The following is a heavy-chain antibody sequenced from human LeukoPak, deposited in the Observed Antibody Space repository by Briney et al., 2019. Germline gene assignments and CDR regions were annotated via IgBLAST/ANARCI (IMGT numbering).Heavy chain of an antibody. V-gene: IGHV4-39*01. CDR3: ARHRGGGGYHYMDV. D-gene: IGHD2-21*01. Sequence: SSETLSLTCTVSGGSLGRSNTYWGWLRQTPGKGLEWLGTILHSGYTYNNPSLKSRVTMSVDSSKNQFSLSLSSVTAADTAVYFCARHRGGGGYHYMDVWGKGTTVIVSS. CDR1: GGSLGRSNTY. CDR2: ILHSGYT. J-gene: IGHJ6*03.